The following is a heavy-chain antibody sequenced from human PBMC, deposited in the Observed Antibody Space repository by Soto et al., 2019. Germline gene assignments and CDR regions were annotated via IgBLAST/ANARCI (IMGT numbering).Heavy chain of an antibody. V-gene: IGHV1-46*03. Sequence: QVQLVQSGAEVKKPGASVKVSCKASGYTFTSYYMHWVRQAPGQGLEWMGIINPSGGSTSYAQKFQGRGTMTRDTSTSTVYMELSSLRSEDTAVYYCGRDCGMVRGDIYWGQGTLVTVSS. CDR3: GRDCGMVRGDIY. CDR1: GYTFTSYY. J-gene: IGHJ4*02. CDR2: INPSGGST. D-gene: IGHD3-10*01.